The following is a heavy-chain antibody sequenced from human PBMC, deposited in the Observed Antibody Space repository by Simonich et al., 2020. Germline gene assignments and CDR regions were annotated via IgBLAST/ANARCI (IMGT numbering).Heavy chain of an antibody. CDR1: VGSFSGYY. CDR3: ARHLQLGPFDY. J-gene: IGHJ4*02. Sequence: QVQLQQWGAGLLKPSETLSLTCAVYVGSFSGYYWSWIRQPPGKGLEWIGEIKHSGSTNYHPSLKSRVTISVDTSKNQFSLKLSSVTAADTAVYYCARHLQLGPFDYWGQGTLVTVSS. D-gene: IGHD1-1*01. CDR2: IKHSGST. V-gene: IGHV4-34*01.